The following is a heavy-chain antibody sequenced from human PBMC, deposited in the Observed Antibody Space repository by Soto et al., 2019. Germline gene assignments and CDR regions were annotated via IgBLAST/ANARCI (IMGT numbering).Heavy chain of an antibody. Sequence: PSETLSLTCAVFGASLSDNYWSWIRQPPGKGLEWIGEINHSGNSNYNPSLKSRVTISVDTSKSQVSLKLRSVTAADTATYYCAHTPPGVEYYFDYWGQGTLVTVSS. D-gene: IGHD2-21*01. J-gene: IGHJ4*02. CDR1: GASLSDNY. V-gene: IGHV4-34*01. CDR2: INHSGNS. CDR3: AHTPPGVEYYFDY.